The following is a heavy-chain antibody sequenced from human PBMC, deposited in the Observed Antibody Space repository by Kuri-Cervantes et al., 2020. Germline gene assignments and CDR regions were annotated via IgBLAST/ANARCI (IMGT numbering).Heavy chain of an antibody. D-gene: IGHD2/OR15-2a*01. Sequence: SETLSLTCTVSGGSISSYYWSWIRQPPGKGLEWIGYIYYSGSTNYNPSLKSRVTISVDTSKNQFSLKLSSVTAADTAVYYCARDSVMWVPLQWFDPWGQGTLVTVSS. CDR2: IYYSGST. J-gene: IGHJ5*02. V-gene: IGHV4-59*01. CDR3: ARDSVMWVPLQWFDP. CDR1: GGSISSYY.